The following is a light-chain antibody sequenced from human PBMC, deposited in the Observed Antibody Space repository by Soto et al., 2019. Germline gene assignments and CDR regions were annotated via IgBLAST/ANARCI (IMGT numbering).Light chain of an antibody. J-gene: IGKJ1*01. CDR1: QGISSY. CDR3: QQSYITSWT. Sequence: IHMTQSPSSLSASLGDRVTITCRASQGISSYLNWYQQRPGKAPKLLIYGASSLQSGVPSRFSGSGSETDITLTISSLQPEDFATDSCQQSYITSWTFCHGAKV. CDR2: GAS. V-gene: IGKV1-39*01.